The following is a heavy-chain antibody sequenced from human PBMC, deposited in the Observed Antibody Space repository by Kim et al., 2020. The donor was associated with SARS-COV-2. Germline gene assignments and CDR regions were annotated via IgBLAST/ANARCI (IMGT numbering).Heavy chain of an antibody. CDR3: ARGKLGSGYEPRRLDNYYYYMDV. J-gene: IGHJ6*03. CDR1: GFTVSSNY. Sequence: GGSLRLSCAASGFTVSSNYMSWVRQAPGKGLEWVSVIYSGGSTYYADSVKGRFTISRHNSKNTLYLQMNSLRAEDTAVYYCARGKLGSGYEPRRLDNYYYYMDVWGKGTTVTVSS. CDR2: IYSGGST. D-gene: IGHD3-22*01. V-gene: IGHV3-53*04.